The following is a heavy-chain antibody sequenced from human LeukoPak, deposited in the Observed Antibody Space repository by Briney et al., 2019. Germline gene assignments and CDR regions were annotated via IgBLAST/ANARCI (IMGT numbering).Heavy chain of an antibody. Sequence: GGSLRLSCAASGFTFSSYDMNWVRQAPGKGLEWVSYISSSGSTIYYADSVKGRFTISRDNAKNSLYLQMNSLRAEDTAVYYCARDGSGGEVVTPYFDYWGQGTLVTVSS. CDR3: ARDGSGGEVVTPYFDY. V-gene: IGHV3-48*03. J-gene: IGHJ4*02. D-gene: IGHD4-23*01. CDR2: ISSSGSTI. CDR1: GFTFSSYD.